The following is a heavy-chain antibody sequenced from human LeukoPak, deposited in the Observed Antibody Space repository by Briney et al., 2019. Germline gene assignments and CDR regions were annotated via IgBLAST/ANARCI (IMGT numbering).Heavy chain of an antibody. CDR1: GFTFSNAW. D-gene: IGHD3-22*01. CDR2: IKSKADGGTT. J-gene: IGHJ4*02. Sequence: GGSLRLSCAASGFTFSNAWMSWVRLAPGKGLEWVGRIKSKADGGTTDYAAPVKGRFAISRDDSKNTLYLQMNSLKTEDTALYYCITFSMIVVVISDWGRGTLVTVPS. CDR3: ITFSMIVVVISD. V-gene: IGHV3-15*01.